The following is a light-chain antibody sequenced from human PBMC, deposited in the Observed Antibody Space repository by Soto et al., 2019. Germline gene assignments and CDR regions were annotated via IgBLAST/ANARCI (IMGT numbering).Light chain of an antibody. Sequence: QSVLTQPASVSGSPGQSITISCTGTSSDVGGYNYVSWYQQHPGKAPKLMIYDVSNRPSGVSNRFSGSKSGNTASLTISGRQAEDEADYYCSSYTSSNKGVFGGGTKLTVL. J-gene: IGLJ2*01. CDR3: SSYTSSNKGV. CDR2: DVS. CDR1: SSDVGGYNY. V-gene: IGLV2-14*01.